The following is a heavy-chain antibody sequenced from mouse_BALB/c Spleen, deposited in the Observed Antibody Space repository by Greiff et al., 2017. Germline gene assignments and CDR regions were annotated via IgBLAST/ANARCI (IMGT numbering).Heavy chain of an antibody. J-gene: IGHJ1*01. D-gene: IGHD1-1*01. CDR1: GFAFSSYD. CDR2: ISNGGGST. Sequence: VQLKQSGAGLVKPGGSLKLSCAASGFAFSSYDMSWVRQTPEKRLEWVAYISNGGGSTYYPDTVKGRFTISRDNAKNTLYLQMSSLKSEDTAMYYCARPHYYGSSYWYFDVWGAGTTVTGSS. V-gene: IGHV5-12-1*01. CDR3: ARPHYYGSSYWYFDV.